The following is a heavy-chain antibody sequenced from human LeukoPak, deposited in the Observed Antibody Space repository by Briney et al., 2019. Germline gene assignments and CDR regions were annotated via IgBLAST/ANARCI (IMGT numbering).Heavy chain of an antibody. CDR3: KVWFGESRMDV. V-gene: IGHV3-23*01. CDR2: ISGSGGST. Sequence: GGSLRLSCAASGFTFSSYAMSWVRQAPGKGLEWVSAISGSGGSTYYADSMKGRFTISRDNSKNTLYLQMNSLRAEDTAVYYCKVWFGESRMDVWGQGTTVTVSS. D-gene: IGHD3-10*01. J-gene: IGHJ6*02. CDR1: GFTFSSYA.